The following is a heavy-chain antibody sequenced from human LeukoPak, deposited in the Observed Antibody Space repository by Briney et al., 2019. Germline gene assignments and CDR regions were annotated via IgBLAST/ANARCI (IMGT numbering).Heavy chain of an antibody. D-gene: IGHD6-19*01. Sequence: SETLSLTCAVYGGSFSGYYWSWIRQPPGKGLEWIGEINHSGSTNYNPSLKSRVTISVDTSKNQFSLKLSSVTAADTAVYYCARVKWLVHFFDYWGQGVLVTVSS. J-gene: IGHJ4*02. CDR2: INHSGST. CDR1: GGSFSGYY. V-gene: IGHV4-34*01. CDR3: ARVKWLVHFFDY.